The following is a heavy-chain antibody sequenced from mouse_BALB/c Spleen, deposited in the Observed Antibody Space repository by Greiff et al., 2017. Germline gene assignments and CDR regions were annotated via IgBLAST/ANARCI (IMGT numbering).Heavy chain of an antibody. J-gene: IGHJ4*01. CDR1: GYTFSSYW. CDR2: ILPGSGST. Sequence: VQRVESGAELMKPGASVKISCKATGYTFSSYWIEWVKQRPGHGLEWIGEILPGSGSTNYNEKFKGKATFTADTSSNTAYMQLSSLTSEDSAVYYCARAKYGKGLYAMDYWGQGTSVTVSS. D-gene: IGHD2-10*02. V-gene: IGHV1-9*01. CDR3: ARAKYGKGLYAMDY.